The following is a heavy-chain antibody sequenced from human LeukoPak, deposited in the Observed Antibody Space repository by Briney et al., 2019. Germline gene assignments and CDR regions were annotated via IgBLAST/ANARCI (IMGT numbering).Heavy chain of an antibody. CDR3: AREYYDFWSGYPGYYYYYGMDV. CDR2: MNPNSGNT. J-gene: IGHJ6*02. D-gene: IGHD3-3*01. V-gene: IGHV1-8*01. Sequence: GASVKVSCKASGYTFTSYDINWVRQATGQGLEWMGWMNPNSGNTGYAQKFQGRVTMTRNTSISTAYMELSSLRSEDTAVYYCAREYYDFWSGYPGYYYYYGMDVWGQGTTVTVSS. CDR1: GYTFTSYD.